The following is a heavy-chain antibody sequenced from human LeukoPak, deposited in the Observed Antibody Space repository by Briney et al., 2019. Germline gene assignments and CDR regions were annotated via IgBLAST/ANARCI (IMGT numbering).Heavy chain of an antibody. Sequence: GGSLRLSCEVSGLTFRNYWMSWVRQAPGKGLEWVATINQEGSEKYFEDSVKGRFTISRDNAKNSLHLQMNTLRAEDTAVYSCARERDGRFFDYWGQGTLVTVSS. CDR2: INQEGSEK. D-gene: IGHD5-24*01. CDR3: ARERDGRFFDY. CDR1: GLTFRNYW. J-gene: IGHJ4*02. V-gene: IGHV3-7*01.